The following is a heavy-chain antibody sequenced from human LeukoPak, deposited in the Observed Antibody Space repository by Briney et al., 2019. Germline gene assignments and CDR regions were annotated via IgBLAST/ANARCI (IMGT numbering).Heavy chain of an antibody. Sequence: GASVKVSCKTSGYTFTGYYMHWLRQAPGQGLERMGWINPNNGGTNYAQKFQGRVTMTLDTSISTGYMELSSLRSDDTAIYFCARVDGGEWYYFGYWGQGTLVTVFS. J-gene: IGHJ4*02. CDR2: INPNNGGT. V-gene: IGHV1-2*02. D-gene: IGHD2-8*02. CDR3: ARVDGGEWYYFGY. CDR1: GYTFTGYY.